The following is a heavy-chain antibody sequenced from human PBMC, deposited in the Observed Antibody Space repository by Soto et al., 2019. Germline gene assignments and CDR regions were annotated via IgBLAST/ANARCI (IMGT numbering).Heavy chain of an antibody. CDR2: MNPNSGNT. D-gene: IGHD3-3*01. V-gene: IGHV1-8*01. CDR1: GYTFTSYD. Sequence: QVQLVQSGAEVKKPGASVKVSCKASGYTFTSYDINWVRQATGQGLEWMGWMNPNSGNTGYAQKFQGRDTMTRNTSISTAYMELSSLRSEDTAVYYCARGIVAPYYDFWSGYENWFDPWGQGTLVTVSS. CDR3: ARGIVAPYYDFWSGYENWFDP. J-gene: IGHJ5*02.